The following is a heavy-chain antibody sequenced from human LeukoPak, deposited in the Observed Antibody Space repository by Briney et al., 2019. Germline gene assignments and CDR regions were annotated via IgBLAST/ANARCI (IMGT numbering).Heavy chain of an antibody. V-gene: IGHV3-23*01. CDR2: ISDNGDSI. Sequence: PGGSLRLSCVASGFTFNIYIMNWVRQAPGKGLEWVSIISDNGDSIYYADSVKGRFTISRDKSKNTLYLQMNSLRAEDTAIYYCAKSRGISDISGWRTFDYWGQGTLVTVSS. CDR1: GFTFNIYI. CDR3: AKSRGISDISGWRTFDY. J-gene: IGHJ4*02. D-gene: IGHD6-19*01.